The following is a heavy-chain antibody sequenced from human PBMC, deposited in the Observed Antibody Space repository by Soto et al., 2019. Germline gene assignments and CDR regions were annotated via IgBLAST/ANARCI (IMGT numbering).Heavy chain of an antibody. Sequence: GGSLRLSCAASGFTFSSSATSWVRQAPGKGLEWVSGISSSGHNTYYADSVKGRFTISRDKSRNTLYLQMSSLRAEDTAVYFCVKDFCPPGYSSGWSAFDCWGQGTLVTVSS. CDR1: GFTFSSSA. J-gene: IGHJ4*02. D-gene: IGHD6-19*01. CDR3: VKDFCPPGYSSGWSAFDC. CDR2: ISSSGHNT. V-gene: IGHV3-23*01.